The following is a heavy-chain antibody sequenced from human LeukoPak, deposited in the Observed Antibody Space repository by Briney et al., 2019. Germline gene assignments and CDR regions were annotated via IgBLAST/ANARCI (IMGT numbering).Heavy chain of an antibody. CDR1: GYSISSGYY. CDR3: ARVGVIAADFDI. V-gene: IGHV4-38-2*02. CDR2: IYHSGST. Sequence: PSETLSLTCTVSGYSISSGYYWGWIRQPPGKGLEWIGSIYHSGSTYYNPSLKSRVTISVDTSKNQFSLKLSSVTAADTAVCYCARVGVIAADFDIWGQGTMVTVSS. D-gene: IGHD2-15*01. J-gene: IGHJ3*02.